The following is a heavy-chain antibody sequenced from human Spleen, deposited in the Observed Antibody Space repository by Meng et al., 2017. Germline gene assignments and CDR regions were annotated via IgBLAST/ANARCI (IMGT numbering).Heavy chain of an antibody. Sequence: QGQLVQAGAEGKKPGASVKVSCKASGYTFTSSYMHWVRQAPGQGLEWMGIINPSGGSTSYAQKFQGRVTMTRDTSTSTVYMELNGLRSDDTAVYYCARDEDISAAGKLFGDYWGQGTLVTVSS. D-gene: IGHD6-13*01. V-gene: IGHV1-46*01. J-gene: IGHJ4*02. CDR3: ARDEDISAAGKLFGDY. CDR2: INPSGGST. CDR1: GYTFTSSY.